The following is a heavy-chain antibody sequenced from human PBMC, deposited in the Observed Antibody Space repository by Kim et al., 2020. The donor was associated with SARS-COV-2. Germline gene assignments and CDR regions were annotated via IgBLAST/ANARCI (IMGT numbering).Heavy chain of an antibody. Sequence: ASVKVSCKASGYTFTSYGISWVRQAPGQGLEWMGWISAYNGNTNYAQKLQGRVTMTTDTSTSTAYMELRSLRSDDTAVYYCAREKPLYDFWSGNDYWGQGTLVTVSS. CDR3: AREKPLYDFWSGNDY. CDR1: GYTFTSYG. J-gene: IGHJ4*02. V-gene: IGHV1-18*01. CDR2: ISAYNGNT. D-gene: IGHD3-3*01.